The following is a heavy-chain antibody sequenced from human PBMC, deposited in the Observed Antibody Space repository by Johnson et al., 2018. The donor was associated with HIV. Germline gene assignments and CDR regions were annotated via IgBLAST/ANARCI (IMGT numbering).Heavy chain of an antibody. J-gene: IGHJ3*02. D-gene: IGHD1-26*01. V-gene: IGHV3-30*03. CDR2: ISYDEKNK. Sequence: QVQLVESGGGVVRPGGSLRLSCAASGFTFSYAWMSWVRQAPGKGPEWLAVISYDEKNKYYADSVKGRFTISRDNSQNTLYLQMNTLRAEDTAVFYCARDRGYLDAFDIWGQGTMVTVSS. CDR1: GFTFSYAW. CDR3: ARDRGYLDAFDI.